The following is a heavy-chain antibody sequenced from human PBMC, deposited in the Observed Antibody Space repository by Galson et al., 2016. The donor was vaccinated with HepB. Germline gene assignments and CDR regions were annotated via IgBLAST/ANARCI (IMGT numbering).Heavy chain of an antibody. CDR2: INWSGSST. CDR1: GFSFHDHG. D-gene: IGHD3-10*01. J-gene: IGHJ4*02. CDR3: ARESGNFGGGYIYFDS. Sequence: SLRLSCAVSGFSFHDHGMGWVRQAPGKGLEWVSGINWSGSSTSYANSVKGRFTISRDNAKNSLYLQMNSLTVKDTALYYWARESGNFGGGYIYFDSWGQGPLVTVSS. V-gene: IGHV3-20*04.